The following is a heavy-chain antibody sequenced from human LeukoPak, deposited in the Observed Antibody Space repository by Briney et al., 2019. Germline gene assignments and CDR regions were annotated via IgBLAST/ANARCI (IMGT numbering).Heavy chain of an antibody. CDR1: GYTFTSYA. CDR2: INTNTGNP. Sequence: VASVKVSCKASGYTFTSYAMNWVRQAPGQGLEWMGWINTNTGNPTYAQGFIGRFVFSLDTSVSTAYLQISSLKAEDTAVYYCASEYSSGWYQRWDWGQGTLVTVSS. J-gene: IGHJ4*02. D-gene: IGHD6-19*01. V-gene: IGHV7-4-1*02. CDR3: ASEYSSGWYQRWD.